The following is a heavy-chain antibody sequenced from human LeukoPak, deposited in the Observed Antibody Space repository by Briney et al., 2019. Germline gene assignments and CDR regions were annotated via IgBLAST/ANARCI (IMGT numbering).Heavy chain of an antibody. CDR3: ARDQGATLVRGVTPYLDY. V-gene: IGHV3-30*04. Sequence: PGGSLRLSCAASGFTFSSYAVHWVRQAPGKGLEWVSLISYDGSDEKFADSVKGRFTISRDNSKNMVFLQMNSLRAEDTAVYNCARDQGATLVRGVTPYLDYWGQGTLVSVSS. J-gene: IGHJ4*02. CDR2: ISYDGSDE. D-gene: IGHD3-10*01. CDR1: GFTFSSYA.